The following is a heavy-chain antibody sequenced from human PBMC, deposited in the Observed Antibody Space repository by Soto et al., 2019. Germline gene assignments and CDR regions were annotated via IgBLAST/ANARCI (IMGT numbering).Heavy chain of an antibody. D-gene: IGHD2-15*01. J-gene: IGHJ3*02. V-gene: IGHV4-34*01. CDR3: ARVLAPIVVVVAATPRTTKGAFDI. Sequence: PSETLSLTCAVYGGSFSGYYWSWIRQPPGKGLEWIGEINHSGSTNYNPSLKSRVTISVDTSKNQFSLKLSSVTAADTAVYYCARVLAPIVVVVAATPRTTKGAFDIWGQGTMVTVSS. CDR2: INHSGST. CDR1: GGSFSGYY.